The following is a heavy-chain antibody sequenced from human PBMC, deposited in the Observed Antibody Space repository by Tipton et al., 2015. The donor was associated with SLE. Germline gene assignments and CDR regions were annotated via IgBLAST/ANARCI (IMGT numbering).Heavy chain of an antibody. CDR1: GDSISSGLYY. CDR2: IYTSGST. J-gene: IGHJ3*01. Sequence: TLSLTCTVSGDSISSGLYYWSWIRQPAGKGLEWIGRIYTSGSTNYHTSLRGRVTVSLDTSKNQFSLNLTSVTAADTALYFCARDQFATVGAFDLWGQGTMVTVSP. CDR3: ARDQFATVGAFDL. D-gene: IGHD1-14*01. V-gene: IGHV4-61*02.